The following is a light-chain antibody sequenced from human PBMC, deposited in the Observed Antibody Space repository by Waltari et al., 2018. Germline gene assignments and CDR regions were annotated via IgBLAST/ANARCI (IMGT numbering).Light chain of an antibody. V-gene: IGLV1-44*01. J-gene: IGLJ3*02. CDR2: RNE. CDR3: ESWEDGRNGHVV. Sequence: QSVLTQPPSASGTPGQRVTISCSGTSSNLGHNVVNWYQQVPGTAPELLIYRNEVQPSRVPDLLPASSSGTAASLAISGLQSEDEAEDYCESWEDGRNGHVVFGGGTKVTVL. CDR1: SSNLGHNV.